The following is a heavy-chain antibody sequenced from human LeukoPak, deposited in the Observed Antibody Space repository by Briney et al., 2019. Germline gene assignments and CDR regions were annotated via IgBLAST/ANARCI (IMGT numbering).Heavy chain of an antibody. CDR3: ARGGRYFDWLSPNAFDI. V-gene: IGHV4-31*03. D-gene: IGHD3-9*01. CDR1: GGPISSGGYY. CDR2: IYYSGST. Sequence: SETLSLTCTVSGGPISSGGYYWSWIRQHPGKGLEWIGYIYYSGSTYYNPSLKSRVTISVDTSKNQFSLKLSSETAADTAVYYCARGGRYFDWLSPNAFDIWGQGTMVTVSS. J-gene: IGHJ3*02.